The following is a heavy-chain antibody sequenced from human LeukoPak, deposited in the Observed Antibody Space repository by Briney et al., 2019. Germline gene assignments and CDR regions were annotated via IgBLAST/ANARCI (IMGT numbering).Heavy chain of an antibody. V-gene: IGHV3-74*01. D-gene: IGHD2-2*01. J-gene: IGHJ4*02. Sequence: QPGGSLRLSCAVSGFTLSSYWMHWVRQAPGKGLVWVSRIDSDGSTTDYADSVKGRFTISRDNANNTLYLQMYSLRAEDAGVYYCARGLTLLGYCSSTSCLMNYWGQGTLVTVSS. CDR2: IDSDGSTT. CDR3: ARGLTLLGYCSSTSCLMNY. CDR1: GFTLSSYW.